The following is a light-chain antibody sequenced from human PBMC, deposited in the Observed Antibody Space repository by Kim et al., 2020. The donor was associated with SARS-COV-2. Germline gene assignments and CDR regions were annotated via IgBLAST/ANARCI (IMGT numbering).Light chain of an antibody. CDR1: QSVSTY. CDR2: DAS. J-gene: IGKJ5*01. CDR3: QQRSDWVT. Sequence: SLSQGERATLSGRASQSVSTYLAWYQQKPGQAPRLLIYDASNRATGIPARFSGSGSGTDFTLTISSLEPEDFAVYYCQQRSDWVTFGQGTRLEIK. V-gene: IGKV3-11*01.